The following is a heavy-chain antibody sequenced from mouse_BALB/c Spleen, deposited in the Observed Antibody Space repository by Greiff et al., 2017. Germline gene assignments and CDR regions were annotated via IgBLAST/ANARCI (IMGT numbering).Heavy chain of an antibody. CDR1: GFNIKDTY. Sequence: VQLKESGAELVKPGASVKLSCTASGFNIKDTYMHWVKQRPEQGLEWIGRIDPANGNTKYDPKFQGKATITADTSSNTAYLQLSSLTSEDTAVYYCARGNYFDVWGAGTTVTVSS. CDR3: ARGNYFDV. J-gene: IGHJ1*01. V-gene: IGHV14-3*02. CDR2: IDPANGNT.